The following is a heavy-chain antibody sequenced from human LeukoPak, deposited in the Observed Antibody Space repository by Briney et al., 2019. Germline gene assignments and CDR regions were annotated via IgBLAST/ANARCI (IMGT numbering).Heavy chain of an antibody. V-gene: IGHV3-53*01. D-gene: IGHD3-22*01. Sequence: PGGSLRLSCAASGFTVSSNYMSWVRQAPGKGLEWVSVIYSDGSTYYADSVKGRFTISRDNSKNTLYLQMNSLRAEDTAVYYCARGEYYYDSSGYYQFYYFDYWGQGTLVTVSS. CDR1: GFTVSSNY. CDR2: IYSDGST. J-gene: IGHJ4*02. CDR3: ARGEYYYDSSGYYQFYYFDY.